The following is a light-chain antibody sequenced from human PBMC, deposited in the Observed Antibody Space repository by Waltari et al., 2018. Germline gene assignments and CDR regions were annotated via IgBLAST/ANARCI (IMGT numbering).Light chain of an antibody. J-gene: IGLJ3*02. Sequence: QSALTQPASVSGSPGQSITISCTGTSSDIGAYTYVSWYQPHPGKAPQLMISEVTNRPSGVPDRLSGSKSGNTASLRISGLQAEDEADYYCSSYRSRNTPVLFGGGTTLTVV. CDR3: SSYRSRNTPVL. V-gene: IGLV2-14*01. CDR1: SSDIGAYTY. CDR2: EVT.